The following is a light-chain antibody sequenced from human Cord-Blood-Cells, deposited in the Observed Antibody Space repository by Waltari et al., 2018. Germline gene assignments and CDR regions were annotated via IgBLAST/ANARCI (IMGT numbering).Light chain of an antibody. J-gene: IGLJ1*01. CDR3: AAWDDSLNGYV. CDR1: RAIIRSNT. V-gene: IGLV1-44*01. CDR2: SNK. Sequence: VLTPPPSAPGTPGQRLTVSCSGSRAIIRSNTVNWYQQPPGTAPTRLIYSNKQRPSGVPDRFSGSKSGTSASPAISGLQSEDEADYYCAAWDDSLNGYVFGTGTKVTVL.